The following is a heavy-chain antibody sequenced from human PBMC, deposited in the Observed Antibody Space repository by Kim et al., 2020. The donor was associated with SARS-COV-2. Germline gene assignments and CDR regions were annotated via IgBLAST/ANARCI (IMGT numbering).Heavy chain of an antibody. D-gene: IGHD3-22*01. CDR3: ARGGYYYDSSGYPNAFDI. CDR2: IYYSGST. CDR1: GGSISSGGYY. V-gene: IGHV4-31*03. Sequence: SETLSLTCTVSGGSISSGGYYWSWIRQHPGKGLEWIGYIYYSGSTYYNPSLKSRVTISVDTSKNQFSLKLSSVTAADTAVYYCARGGYYYDSSGYPNAFDIWGQGTMVTVSS. J-gene: IGHJ3*02.